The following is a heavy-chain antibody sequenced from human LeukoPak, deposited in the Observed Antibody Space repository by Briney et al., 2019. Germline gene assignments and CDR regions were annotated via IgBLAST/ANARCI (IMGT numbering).Heavy chain of an antibody. V-gene: IGHV1-8*03. Sequence: ASVTVSCKASVYTFTNYAINWVRQATGQGLEWMGWMNPYSGNTGYARKFQGRVTITRNTSITTAYMELSSLTSEVTAVYYCARGPSKSGYSSGWYVNYWGQGTLVTVSS. J-gene: IGHJ4*02. D-gene: IGHD6-19*01. CDR1: VYTFTNYA. CDR3: ARGPSKSGYSSGWYVNY. CDR2: MNPYSGNT.